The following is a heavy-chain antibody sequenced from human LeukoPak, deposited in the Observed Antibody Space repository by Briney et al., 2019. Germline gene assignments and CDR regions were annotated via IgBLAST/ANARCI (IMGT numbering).Heavy chain of an antibody. CDR2: IYYSGST. D-gene: IGHD2-15*01. CDR3: ARRYCSGGSCYSSFDY. Sequence: SETLSLTCTVSGGSISSYYWSWIRQPPGKGLEWIEYIYYSGSTNYNPSLKSRVTISVDTSKNQFSLKLSSATAADTAVYYCARRYCSGGSCYSSFDYWGQGSLATVSS. V-gene: IGHV4-59*08. J-gene: IGHJ4*02. CDR1: GGSISSYY.